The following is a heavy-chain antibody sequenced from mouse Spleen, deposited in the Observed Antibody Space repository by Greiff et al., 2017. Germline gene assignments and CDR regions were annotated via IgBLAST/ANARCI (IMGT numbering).Heavy chain of an antibody. CDR2: ISGGGSYT. D-gene: IGHD1-1*01. V-gene: IGHV5-9-2*01. Sequence: EVKLMESGGGLVKPGGSLKLSCAASGFTFSSYGMSWVRQTPEKRLEWVATISGGGSYTYYPDSVKGRFTISRDNAKNNLYLQMSSLRSEDTALYYCARHYYGSSPAWFAYWGQGTLVTVSA. J-gene: IGHJ3*01. CDR3: ARHYYGSSPAWFAY. CDR1: GFTFSSYG.